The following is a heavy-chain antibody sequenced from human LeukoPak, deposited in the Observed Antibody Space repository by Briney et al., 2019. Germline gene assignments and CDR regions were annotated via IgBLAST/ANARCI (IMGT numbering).Heavy chain of an antibody. D-gene: IGHD2-21*02. Sequence: GGSLRLSCAASGFTFSSYSMNWVRQAPGKGLEWVSSISSSSSYIYYADSVKGRFTISRDNAKNSLYLQMNSLRAEDTAVYYCARIIGSDCGGDCLYYYYYYYMDVWGKGTTVTISS. CDR3: ARIIGSDCGGDCLYYYYYYYMDV. CDR2: ISSSSSYI. J-gene: IGHJ6*03. V-gene: IGHV3-21*01. CDR1: GFTFSSYS.